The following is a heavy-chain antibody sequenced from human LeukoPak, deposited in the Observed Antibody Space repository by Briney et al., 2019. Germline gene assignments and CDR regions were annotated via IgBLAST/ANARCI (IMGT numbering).Heavy chain of an antibody. CDR2: ISSSGSTI. CDR3: ARDFRPPGYSSSWYGILDY. J-gene: IGHJ4*02. Sequence: PGGSLRPSCAASGFTFSDYYMSWIRQAPGKGLEWVSYISSSGSTIYYADSVKGRFTISRDNAKNSLYLQMNSLRAEDTAVYYCARDFRPPGYSSSWYGILDYWGQGTLVTVSS. D-gene: IGHD6-13*01. V-gene: IGHV3-11*01. CDR1: GFTFSDYY.